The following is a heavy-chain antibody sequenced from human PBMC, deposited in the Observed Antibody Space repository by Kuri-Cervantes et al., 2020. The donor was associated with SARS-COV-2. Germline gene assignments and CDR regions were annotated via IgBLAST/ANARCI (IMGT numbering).Heavy chain of an antibody. CDR1: GFTFDDYA. CDR3: ARDSINWGYDY. Sequence: GGSLRLSCAASGFTFDDYAIHWVRQVPGKGLEWVSGISWNSGSIGYADSVKGRFTISRDNAKNSLYLQMNSLRAEDTAVYYCARDSINWGYDYWGQGTLVTVSS. J-gene: IGHJ4*02. D-gene: IGHD7-27*01. V-gene: IGHV3-9*01. CDR2: ISWNSGSI.